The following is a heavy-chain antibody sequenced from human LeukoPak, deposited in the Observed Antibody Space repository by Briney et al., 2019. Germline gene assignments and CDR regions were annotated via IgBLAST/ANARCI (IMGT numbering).Heavy chain of an antibody. Sequence: SETLSLTCTVPGGSISSYYWSWIRQPAGKGLEWIGRIYTSGSTNYNPSLKSRVTMSVDTSKNQFSLKLSSVTAADTAVYYCARETEAYYYDSSGYYYFDYWGQGTLVTVSS. V-gene: IGHV4-4*07. CDR1: GGSISSYY. CDR3: ARETEAYYYDSSGYYYFDY. D-gene: IGHD3-22*01. J-gene: IGHJ4*02. CDR2: IYTSGST.